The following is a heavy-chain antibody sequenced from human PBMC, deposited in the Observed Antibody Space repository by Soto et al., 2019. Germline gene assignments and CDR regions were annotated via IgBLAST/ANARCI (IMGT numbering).Heavy chain of an antibody. CDR1: GGSFSGYY. Sequence: QVQLQQWGAGLLKPSETLSLTCAVYGGSFSGYYWSWIRQPPGKGLAWIGEINHIGSTNYNPSRKSRATIAVDTSKNQFSLKLSSVTAADTAVYYCARGRGARAAAGTGVDYWGQGTLVTVSS. CDR2: INHIGST. CDR3: ARGRGARAAAGTGVDY. J-gene: IGHJ4*02. V-gene: IGHV4-34*01. D-gene: IGHD6-13*01.